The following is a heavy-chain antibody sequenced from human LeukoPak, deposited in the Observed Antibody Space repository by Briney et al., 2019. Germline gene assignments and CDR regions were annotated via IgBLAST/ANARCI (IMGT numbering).Heavy chain of an antibody. D-gene: IGHD4-17*01. V-gene: IGHV4-59*12. J-gene: IGHJ4*02. CDR1: GGSISSYY. CDR2: IYYSGST. Sequence: PSETLSLTCTVSGGSISSYYWSWIRQPPGKGLEWIGYIYYSGSTNYNPSLKSRVTISVDTSKNQFSLKLSSVTAADTAVYYCAREIDYGAYFDYWGQGTLVTVSS. CDR3: AREIDYGAYFDY.